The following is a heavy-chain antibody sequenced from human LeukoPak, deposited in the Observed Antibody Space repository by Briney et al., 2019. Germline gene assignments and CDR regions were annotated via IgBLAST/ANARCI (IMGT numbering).Heavy chain of an antibody. CDR1: GFTFSNYA. J-gene: IGHJ4*02. Sequence: GRSLRLSCAASGFTFSNYAMHWVRQAPGKGLDWVAVVSFHGTDKFYADSVKGRFTISRDNSKNTLYLQMNSLIPEDTAVYYCARAVPSRRAIDYWGQGTLVTVSS. CDR2: VSFHGTDK. V-gene: IGHV3-30*04. CDR3: ARAVPSRRAIDY.